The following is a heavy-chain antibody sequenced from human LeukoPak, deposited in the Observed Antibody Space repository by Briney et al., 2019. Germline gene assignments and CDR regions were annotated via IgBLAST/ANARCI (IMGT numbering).Heavy chain of an antibody. J-gene: IGHJ4*02. D-gene: IGHD3-22*01. CDR1: GYTFTGYY. CDR2: INPNSGGT. V-gene: IGHV1-2*06. Sequence: ASVKVSCKASGYTFTGYYMHWVRQASGQGLEWMGRINPNSGGTNYAQKFQGRVTMTRDTSISTAYMELSRLRSDDTAVYYCALATYYYDSSGYPFDYWGQGTLVTVSS. CDR3: ALATYYYDSSGYPFDY.